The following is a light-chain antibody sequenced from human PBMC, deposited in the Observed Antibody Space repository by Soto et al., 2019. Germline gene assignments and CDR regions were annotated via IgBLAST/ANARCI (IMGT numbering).Light chain of an antibody. V-gene: IGKV2-28*01. CDR2: LGS. Sequence: DIVMTQSPLSLSVTPGEPASISCRSSQSLLHSNGYNYLDWYLQKPGQSPQLLIHLGSTRASGVPDRFSGSGSGTDFTLKISRVEAEDVGVYYCMQVLQTRTFGQGTKVEIK. CDR1: QSLLHSNGYNY. J-gene: IGKJ1*01. CDR3: MQVLQTRT.